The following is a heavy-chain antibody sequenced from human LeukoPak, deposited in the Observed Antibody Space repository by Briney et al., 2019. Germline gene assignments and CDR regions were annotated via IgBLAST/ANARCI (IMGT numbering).Heavy chain of an antibody. CDR3: TNFVAGTFDY. D-gene: IGHD6-19*01. CDR2: IKSKTDGGTT. V-gene: IGHV3-15*01. Sequence: GGSLSLSCAASGFTFSNAWMSWVRQAPGKGLEWVGRIKSKTDGGTTGYAAPVKGRFTISRDDSKNTLYLQMNSLKTEDTAVYYCTNFVAGTFDYWGQGTLVTVSS. J-gene: IGHJ4*02. CDR1: GFTFSNAW.